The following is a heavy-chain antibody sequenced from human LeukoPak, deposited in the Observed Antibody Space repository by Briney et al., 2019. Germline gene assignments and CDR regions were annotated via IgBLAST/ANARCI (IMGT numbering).Heavy chain of an antibody. CDR1: GYSFSTYW. Sequence: GESLKISCKGSGYSFSTYWIGWVRQMPGKGLEWMGIIYPGDSNTRYGPSFQGQVTISADKSISTAYLQWSSLKDSDTAIYYCASPAGITSNDPFDIWGQGTMVTVSS. D-gene: IGHD1-14*01. CDR2: IYPGDSNT. J-gene: IGHJ3*02. CDR3: ASPAGITSNDPFDI. V-gene: IGHV5-51*01.